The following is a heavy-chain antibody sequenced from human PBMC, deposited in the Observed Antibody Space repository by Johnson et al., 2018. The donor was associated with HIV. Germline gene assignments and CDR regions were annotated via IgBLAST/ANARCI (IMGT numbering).Heavy chain of an antibody. CDR2: ISYDGSNK. CDR3: AREGRGAPHDAFDI. J-gene: IGHJ3*02. Sequence: VQLVESGGGVVQPGRSLRLSCAASGFTFSSYAMHWVRQAPGKGLEWVAVISYDGSNKYYADSVKGRFTITRDNSKNTRYLQMNSLRAEDTAVYYCAREGRGAPHDAFDIWGQGTSVTVSS. CDR1: GFTFSSYA. V-gene: IGHV3-30-3*01. D-gene: IGHD2-15*01.